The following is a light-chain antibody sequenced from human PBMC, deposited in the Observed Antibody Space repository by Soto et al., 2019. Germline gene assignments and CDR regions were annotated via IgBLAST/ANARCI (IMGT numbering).Light chain of an antibody. CDR3: QQYNSFPFP. J-gene: IGKJ3*01. CDR1: QGISND. Sequence: DIQMTQSPSSLSASVGDRVTITCRAIQGISNDLAWYQQKPGKVPKLLISAASTLHSGVPSRFGGSGSGPELPLTISSLQPVDFATFSWQQYNSFPFPCVPGPKVYIK. V-gene: IGKV1-27*01. CDR2: AAS.